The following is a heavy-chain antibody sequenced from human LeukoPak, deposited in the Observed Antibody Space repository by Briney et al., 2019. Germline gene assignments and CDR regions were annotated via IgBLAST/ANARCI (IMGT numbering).Heavy chain of an antibody. V-gene: IGHV3-7*05. J-gene: IGHJ4*02. CDR1: GFTFSTYW. CDR3: ARDTSGLDN. D-gene: IGHD6-19*01. CDR2: IKEDGSEK. Sequence: GGSLRLSCAAAGFTFSTYWMSWVRQAPGKGLEWVANIKEDGSEKYYVDSVKGRFTISRDNAKSSLILQMNSLRGEDTAVYYCARDTSGLDNWGQGTLVTVSS.